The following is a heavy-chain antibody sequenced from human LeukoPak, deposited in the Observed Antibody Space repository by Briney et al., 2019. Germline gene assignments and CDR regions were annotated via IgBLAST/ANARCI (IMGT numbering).Heavy chain of an antibody. CDR3: ARNTAPGYGLDV. D-gene: IGHD5-18*01. J-gene: IGHJ6*02. CDR2: IHPNSGAT. V-gene: IGHV1-2*02. CDR1: GYPFTGYY. Sequence: ASVKVSCKASGYPFTGYYLHWVRQAPGQGFEWMGWIHPNSGATGYAQNFQGRVTMTRDTSISTAYMDLSRLRSDDTAVYYCARNTAPGYGLDVWGQGTPVTVSS.